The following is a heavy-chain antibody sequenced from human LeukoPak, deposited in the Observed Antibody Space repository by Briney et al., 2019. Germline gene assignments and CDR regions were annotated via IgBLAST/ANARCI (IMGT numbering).Heavy chain of an antibody. V-gene: IGHV4-34*01. CDR2: INHRGSS. CDR1: GESSSAYF. Sequence: SETLSLTCAVYGESSSAYFWNWIRQAPGKPLEYIGEINHRGSSHYNPSLKTRVTLSVDTSKKQFSLKLTSVTAADTAVYFCARGSSFDGYCSAGACDAGYYDSWGQGTPVTVSS. CDR3: ARGSSFDGYCSAGACDAGYYDS. J-gene: IGHJ4*02. D-gene: IGHD2-15*01.